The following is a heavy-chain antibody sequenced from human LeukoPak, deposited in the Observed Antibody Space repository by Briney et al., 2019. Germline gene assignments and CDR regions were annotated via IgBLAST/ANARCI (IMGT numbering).Heavy chain of an antibody. CDR3: ARGPTLDIVVVPAAHNWFDP. CDR1: GGSFSGYY. Sequence: SETLSLTCAVYGGSFSGYYWSWIRQPPGKGLEWIGEINHSGGTNYNPSLKSRVTISVDTSKNQFSLKLSSVTAADTAVYYCARGPTLDIVVVPAAHNWFDPWGQGTLVTVSS. V-gene: IGHV4-34*01. D-gene: IGHD2-2*03. CDR2: INHSGGT. J-gene: IGHJ5*02.